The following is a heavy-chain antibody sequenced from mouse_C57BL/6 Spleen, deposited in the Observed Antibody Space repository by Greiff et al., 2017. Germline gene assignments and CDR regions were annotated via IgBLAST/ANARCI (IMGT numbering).Heavy chain of an antibody. CDR1: GYTFTDYN. V-gene: IGHV1-22*01. J-gene: IGHJ1*03. CDR3: ARLGTVVAFYWYFDV. Sequence: VQLQQSGPELVKPGASVKMSCKASGYTFTDYNMHWVKQSHGKSLEWIGYINPNNGGTSYNQKFKGKATLTVNKSSSTAYMELRSLTSEDSAVXYCARLGTVVAFYWYFDVWGTGTTVTVSS. D-gene: IGHD1-1*01. CDR2: INPNNGGT.